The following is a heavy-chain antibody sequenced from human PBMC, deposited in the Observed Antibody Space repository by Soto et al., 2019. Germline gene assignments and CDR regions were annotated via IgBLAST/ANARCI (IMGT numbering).Heavy chain of an antibody. CDR1: GYSFTTYG. Sequence: QVQLVQSGGEVKKPGASVKVSCKTSGYSFTTYGISWVRQAPGQGLEWMGWISAYHGNTNYAQKLQDRVTMTTDTSTSRAYMEPRSLRSDDTAVYYCAREGPAPYYYYGMDVWGQGSTVTVSS. CDR2: ISAYHGNT. J-gene: IGHJ6*02. CDR3: AREGPAPYYYYGMDV. V-gene: IGHV1-18*01.